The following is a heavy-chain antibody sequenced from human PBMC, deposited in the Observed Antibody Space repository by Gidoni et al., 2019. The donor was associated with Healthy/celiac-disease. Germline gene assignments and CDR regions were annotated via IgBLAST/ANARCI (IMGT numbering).Heavy chain of an antibody. CDR2: ISSSSSTI. J-gene: IGHJ3*02. D-gene: IGHD5-18*01. CDR1: GFTFSSYS. V-gene: IGHV3-48*01. CDR3: ARGGIQLWLGYAFDI. Sequence: EVQLVESGGGLVQPGGSLRLSCAASGFTFSSYSMNWVRQAPGKGLEWVSYISSSSSTISYADSVKGRFTISRDNAKNSLYLQMNSLRAEDTAVYYCARGGIQLWLGYAFDIWGQGTMVTVSS.